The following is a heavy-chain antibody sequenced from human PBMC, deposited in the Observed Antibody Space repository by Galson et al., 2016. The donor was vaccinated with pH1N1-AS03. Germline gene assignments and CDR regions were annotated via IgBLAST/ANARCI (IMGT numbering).Heavy chain of an antibody. Sequence: SVKVSCKASGYTFPNFGMSWVRQAPGQGLEWMGWISPYNGNTQYAQRLEGRVTMTTDTSTNTAYLELRSLTYDDTAVYYCARADPFDPWGHGTLVIVSS. CDR1: GYTFPNFG. V-gene: IGHV1-18*04. CDR3: ARADPFDP. J-gene: IGHJ5*02. CDR2: ISPYNGNT.